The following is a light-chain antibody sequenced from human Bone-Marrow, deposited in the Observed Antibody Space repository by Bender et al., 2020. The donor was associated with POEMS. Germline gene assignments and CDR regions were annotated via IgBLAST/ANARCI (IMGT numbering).Light chain of an antibody. CDR2: QDT. Sequence: SYELTQPPSVSVSPGQTTSITCSGDKLGDKYASWYQQKPGQSPVLVINQDTKRPSGIPERFSGSNSGNTATLTISGTQAMDEADYYRQAYDSGGWVFGGGTKLTVL. V-gene: IGLV3-1*01. J-gene: IGLJ3*02. CDR1: KLGDKY. CDR3: QAYDSGGWV.